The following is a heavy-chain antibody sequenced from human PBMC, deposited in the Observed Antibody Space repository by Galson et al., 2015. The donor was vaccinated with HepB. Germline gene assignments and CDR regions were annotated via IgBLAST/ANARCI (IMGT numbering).Heavy chain of an antibody. V-gene: IGHV3-30*02. J-gene: IGHJ4*02. D-gene: IGHD6-13*01. CDR3: AKDVGYSSSWSFDY. CDR1: GFTFSSYG. Sequence: SLRLSCAASGFTFSSYGMRWVRQAPGKGLEWVAFIRYDGSNKYYADSVKGRFTISRDNSKNTLYLQMNSLRAEDTAVYYCAKDVGYSSSWSFDYWGQGTLVTVSS. CDR2: IRYDGSNK.